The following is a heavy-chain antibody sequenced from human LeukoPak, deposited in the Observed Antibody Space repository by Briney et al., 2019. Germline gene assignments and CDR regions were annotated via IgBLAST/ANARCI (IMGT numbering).Heavy chain of an antibody. D-gene: IGHD3-10*02. V-gene: IGHV4-39*07. CDR1: GGSISSSSYY. CDR3: ARDRVRGVPFGY. Sequence: SETLSLTCTVSGGSISSSSYYWGWIRQPPGKGLEWIGSIYYSGSTYYNPSLKSRVTISVDTSKNQFSLKLSSVTAADTAVYYCARDRVRGVPFGYWGQGTLVTVSS. J-gene: IGHJ4*02. CDR2: IYYSGST.